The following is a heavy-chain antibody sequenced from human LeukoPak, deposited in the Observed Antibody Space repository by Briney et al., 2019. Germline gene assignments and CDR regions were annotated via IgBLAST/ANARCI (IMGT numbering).Heavy chain of an antibody. D-gene: IGHD3-16*01. J-gene: IGHJ3*02. CDR1: GFTVSDNY. CDR3: ARWGALDI. CDR2: TSNGGNT. V-gene: IGHV3-53*01. Sequence: PGGSLRLSCAASGFTVSDNYMTWVRQAPGKGLEWVSLTSNGGNTYYEDSVKGRFTISRDISQNMLYLQMNSLRAEDTAVYYCARWGALDIWGQGTMVIVS.